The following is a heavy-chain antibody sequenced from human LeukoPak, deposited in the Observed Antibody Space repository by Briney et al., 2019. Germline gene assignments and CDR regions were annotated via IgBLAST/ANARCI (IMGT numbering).Heavy chain of an antibody. CDR3: ARVSYGSGIPRRDYYYYMDV. D-gene: IGHD3-10*01. J-gene: IGHJ6*03. Sequence: SETLSLTCTVSGCSINSGAYYWSWMRQPPGKGLEWIGYIYHSGSTYYNPSLKSRVAISVDRSKNQFSLKLSSVTAADTAVYYCARVSYGSGIPRRDYYYYMDVWGKGTTVTVSS. CDR2: IYHSGST. CDR1: GCSINSGAYY. V-gene: IGHV4-30-2*01.